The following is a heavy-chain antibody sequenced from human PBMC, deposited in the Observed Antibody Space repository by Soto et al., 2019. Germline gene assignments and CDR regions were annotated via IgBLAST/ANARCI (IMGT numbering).Heavy chain of an antibody. CDR1: GVTFISYA. Sequence: QVQLVQSGAEVKKPGSSVKVSCKASGVTFISYAISWVRHAPGQGLEWMGGIIPIFGTANYAQKIQGRVTITAEESTSTAYMELSSMRDEDTAVYYCAIDQGTVVTQRRYFQHWGQGTLVTVSS. CDR3: AIDQGTVVTQRRYFQH. D-gene: IGHD2-21*02. CDR2: IIPIFGTA. V-gene: IGHV1-69*01. J-gene: IGHJ1*01.